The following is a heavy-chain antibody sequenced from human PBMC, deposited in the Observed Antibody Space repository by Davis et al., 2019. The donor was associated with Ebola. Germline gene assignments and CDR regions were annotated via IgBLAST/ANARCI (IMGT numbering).Heavy chain of an antibody. Sequence: GESLKISCAASGFTFSTYNMNWVRQAPGKGLEWVSSISRSSSYIYYADSVKGRFTISKDNAKNSLYLQINSLRAEDTAVYYCARDQLVVPAAMGGQNYFYYHGMDVWGQGTTVTVSS. V-gene: IGHV3-21*01. D-gene: IGHD2-2*01. J-gene: IGHJ6*02. CDR2: ISRSSSYI. CDR3: ARDQLVVPAAMGGQNYFYYHGMDV. CDR1: GFTFSTYN.